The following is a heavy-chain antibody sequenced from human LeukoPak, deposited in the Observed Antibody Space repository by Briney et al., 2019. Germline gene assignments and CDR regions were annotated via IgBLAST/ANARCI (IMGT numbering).Heavy chain of an antibody. Sequence: GGSLRLSCVASGLNFDDSAMHWVRQAPGKGLEWVSLISADGGSTFSADTVKGRFSISRDNSKNSLYLQMNSLRSEDTTMYYCAKESGKFDYWGQGTLVAVSS. CDR1: GLNFDDSA. V-gene: IGHV3-43*02. CDR2: ISADGGST. CDR3: AKESGKFDY. J-gene: IGHJ4*02.